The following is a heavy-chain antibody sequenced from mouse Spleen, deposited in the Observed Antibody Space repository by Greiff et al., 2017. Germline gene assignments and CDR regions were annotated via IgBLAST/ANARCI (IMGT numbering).Heavy chain of an antibody. Sequence: QVQLQQSGPGLVQPSQSLSITCTVSGFSLTSYGVHWVRQSPGKGLEWLGVIWSGGSTDYNAAFISRLSISKDNSKSQVFFKMNSLQADDTAIYYCARNTRDGYYFFYAMDYWGQGTSVTVSS. CDR2: IWSGGST. V-gene: IGHV2-2*01. J-gene: IGHJ4*01. CDR3: ARNTRDGYYFFYAMDY. D-gene: IGHD2-3*01. CDR1: GFSLTSYG.